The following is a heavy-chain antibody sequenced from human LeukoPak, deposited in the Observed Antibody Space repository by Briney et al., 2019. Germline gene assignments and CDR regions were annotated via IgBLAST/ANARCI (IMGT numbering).Heavy chain of an antibody. CDR1: GGSFSGYY. D-gene: IGHD3-22*01. J-gene: IGHJ4*02. Sequence: PSETLSLTCAVYGGSFSGYYWSWIRQHPGKGLEWIGYIYYSGSTYSNPSLKSRVTISVDTSKNQFSLKLSSVTAADTAVYYCARARYHDYFDYWGQGTLVTVSS. V-gene: IGHV4-31*11. CDR2: IYYSGST. CDR3: ARARYHDYFDY.